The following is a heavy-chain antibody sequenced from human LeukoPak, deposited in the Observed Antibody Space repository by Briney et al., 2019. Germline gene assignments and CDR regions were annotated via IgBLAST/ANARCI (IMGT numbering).Heavy chain of an antibody. J-gene: IGHJ4*02. CDR1: GFTFSSYG. CDR3: AKSPRNYDYVWGSYRYTGGGLDY. V-gene: IGHV3-30*02. D-gene: IGHD3-16*02. Sequence: QPGGSLRLSCAASGFTFSSYGMHWVRQAPGKGLEWVAFIRYDGSNKYYADSVKGRFTIPRDNSKNTLYLQMNSLRAEDTAVYYCAKSPRNYDYVWGSYRYTGGGLDYWGQGTLVTVSS. CDR2: IRYDGSNK.